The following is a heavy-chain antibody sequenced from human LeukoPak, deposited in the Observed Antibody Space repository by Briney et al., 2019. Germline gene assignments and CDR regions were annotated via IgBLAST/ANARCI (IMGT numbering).Heavy chain of an antibody. Sequence: ASVKVSCKASGYTFTSYDINWVRQATGQGLEWMGWMNPNSGNTGYAQKFQGRVTMTRNTSISTAYMGLSSLRSEDTAVYYCARGNIAAAIPIYWGQGTLVTVSS. CDR1: GYTFTSYD. J-gene: IGHJ4*02. CDR2: MNPNSGNT. D-gene: IGHD6-13*01. V-gene: IGHV1-8*01. CDR3: ARGNIAAAIPIY.